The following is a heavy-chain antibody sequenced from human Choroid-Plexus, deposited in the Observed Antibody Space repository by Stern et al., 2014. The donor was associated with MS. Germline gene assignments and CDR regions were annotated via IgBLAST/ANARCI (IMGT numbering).Heavy chain of an antibody. CDR3: ARVYNKNYGIVTQRGSGMDV. V-gene: IGHV3-7*01. D-gene: IGHD3-10*01. Sequence: EVQLVESGGGLVQPGGSLTISCTAAGFTFGNYWMTWVRQAPGKGLEWVANIKEGGTEKNYVDSVKGRFTSSGDNGRKSLYLAMNSLRGEDKALYYWARVYNKNYGIVTQRGSGMDVWGQGTTVIVSS. CDR2: IKEGGTEK. J-gene: IGHJ6*02. CDR1: GFTFGNYW.